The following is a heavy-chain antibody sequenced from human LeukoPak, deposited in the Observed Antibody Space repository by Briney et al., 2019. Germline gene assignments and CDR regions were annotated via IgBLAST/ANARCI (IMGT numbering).Heavy chain of an antibody. V-gene: IGHV3-30-3*01. Sequence: GGSLRLSCAASGFTFSTYAMHWVRQGPGKGLEWVAVISYDGSNKFYADSVKGRFTISRDNAKNSLYLQMNSLRAEDTAVYYCARDQSYYGSGSVGNWFDPWGQGTLVTVSS. D-gene: IGHD3-10*01. CDR1: GFTFSTYA. CDR2: ISYDGSNK. J-gene: IGHJ5*02. CDR3: ARDQSYYGSGSVGNWFDP.